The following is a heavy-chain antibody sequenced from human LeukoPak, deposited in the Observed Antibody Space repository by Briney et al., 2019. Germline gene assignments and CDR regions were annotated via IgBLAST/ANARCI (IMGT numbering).Heavy chain of an antibody. CDR1: GFSFSSYG. D-gene: IGHD2-21*01. V-gene: IGHV3-33*06. J-gene: IGHJ6*03. CDR2: IWYDGSNK. CDR3: AKGLGFSPGEYYYMDV. Sequence: GGSLTHSCAASGFSFSSYGMHWVGQAPGKGLEWVALIWYDGSNKYYADSVKGRFTISRDNSKNTLYLQMNSLRAEDTAVYYCAKGLGFSPGEYYYMDVWGKGTTVTVSS.